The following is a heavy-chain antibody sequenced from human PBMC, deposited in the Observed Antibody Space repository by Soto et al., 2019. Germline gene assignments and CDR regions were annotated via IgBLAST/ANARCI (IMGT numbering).Heavy chain of an antibody. V-gene: IGHV3-23*01. CDR3: AGRYCPNGVCYTNFYYYMDI. D-gene: IGHD2-8*01. Sequence: GGSMILSCAASGFNISTYSMTWVSKAPGKGLEWVSTITPSGGNTYYAGSVKVRFTITRDNSENTLFLHMNSLRAEDTAVYYCAGRYCPNGVCYTNFYYYMDIWGEGTSVTVSS. J-gene: IGHJ6*03. CDR2: ITPSGGNT. CDR1: GFNISTYS.